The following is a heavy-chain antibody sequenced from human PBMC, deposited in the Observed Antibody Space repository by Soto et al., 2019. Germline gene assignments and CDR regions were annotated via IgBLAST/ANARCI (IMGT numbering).Heavy chain of an antibody. CDR1: GGSFSGYY. Sequence: QVQLQQWGAGLLKPSETLSLTCAVYGGSFSGYYWSWIRQPPGKGLEWIGEINHSGSTNYNPSLKSRVTISVDTSKNQFSMKLSSVTAADTAVYYCARGRYSSSPSYYYYYYDMDVWGKGTTVTVSS. D-gene: IGHD6-6*01. CDR2: INHSGST. CDR3: ARGRYSSSPSYYYYYYDMDV. J-gene: IGHJ6*03. V-gene: IGHV4-34*01.